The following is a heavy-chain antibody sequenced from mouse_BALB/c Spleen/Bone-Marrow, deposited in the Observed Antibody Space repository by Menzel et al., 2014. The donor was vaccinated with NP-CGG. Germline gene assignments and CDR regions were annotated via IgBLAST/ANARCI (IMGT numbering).Heavy chain of an antibody. CDR2: IDPYDSET. CDR1: GYTFTSYW. J-gene: IGHJ3*01. V-gene: IGHV1-61*01. Sequence: VQLQQSGAELVRPGASVKLSCKASGYTFTSYWMDWVKQRPEQGLEWIGRIDPYDSETHYNQKFKDKAILTVDKSSSTAYVQLSSLTSEDSAVYYCARGRDYDVFSYWGQGTLVTVSA. CDR3: ARGRDYDVFSY. D-gene: IGHD2-4*01.